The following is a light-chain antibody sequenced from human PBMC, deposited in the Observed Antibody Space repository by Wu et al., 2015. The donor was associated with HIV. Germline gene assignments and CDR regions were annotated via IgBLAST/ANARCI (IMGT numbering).Light chain of an antibody. CDR1: QNIKRY. CDR3: QQSYTLPRT. Sequence: DIQMTQSPSSLSASVGDRVTISCRASQNIKRYLNWYQQIPGQAPKLLIYAASTLQSGVPSRFSGRASGTDFTLTISSLQPEDFAVYYCQQSYTLPRTFGG. V-gene: IGKV1-39*01. CDR2: AAS. J-gene: IGKJ4*01.